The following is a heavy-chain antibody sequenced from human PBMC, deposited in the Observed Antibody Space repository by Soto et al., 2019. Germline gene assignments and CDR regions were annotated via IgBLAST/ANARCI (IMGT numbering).Heavy chain of an antibody. J-gene: IGHJ4*02. CDR1: GGTFSTYT. CDR3: ARDSGTVGYDDS. V-gene: IGHV1-69*08. D-gene: IGHD3-10*01. Sequence: QVQLVQSGAEVKKPGSSVKVSCKASGGTFSTYTINWVRQAPGQGLEWMGRIIPLLDVTNNAQRFQGRVTITADKSTSTVYMYLTSLTSQDTAVYYCARDSGTVGYDDSWGQGTLVTVSS. CDR2: IIPLLDVT.